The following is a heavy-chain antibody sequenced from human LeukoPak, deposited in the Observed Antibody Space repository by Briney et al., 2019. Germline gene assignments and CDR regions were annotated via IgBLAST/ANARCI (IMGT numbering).Heavy chain of an antibody. D-gene: IGHD3-9*01. Sequence: ASVKVSCKASGDNFRNYVMAWVRQAPGQGLEWMGGIIPILRTTTYAQKFQGRVTITADESTNTVHMEMGSLRSEDTAVYYCSRGANDIATRGTVGSWFDLWGQGTLVTVSS. J-gene: IGHJ5*02. CDR3: SRGANDIATRGTVGSWFDL. CDR2: IIPILRTT. V-gene: IGHV1-69*13. CDR1: GDNFRNYV.